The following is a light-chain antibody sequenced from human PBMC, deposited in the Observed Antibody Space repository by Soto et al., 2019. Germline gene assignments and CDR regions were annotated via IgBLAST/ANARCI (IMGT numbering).Light chain of an antibody. CDR1: QSVGSSY. CDR3: QQFGTSPLT. Sequence: EVVLTQSPGTLSLSPGESATLSCRASQSVGSSYLAWYQQKPGQAPRLLIYGTSIRATGIPDRFSGSGSGTGFTLTVSRLEVEDFAVYYCQQFGTSPLTFGGGTKVEIK. CDR2: GTS. V-gene: IGKV3-20*01. J-gene: IGKJ4*01.